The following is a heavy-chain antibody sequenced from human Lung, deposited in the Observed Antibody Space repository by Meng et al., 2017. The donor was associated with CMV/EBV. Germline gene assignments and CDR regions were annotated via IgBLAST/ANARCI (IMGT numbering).Heavy chain of an antibody. J-gene: IGHJ4*02. D-gene: IGHD2-21*02. Sequence: QGELPALGPGLVKPSGTLALTCAVFGGFIRRSNWWSWVRQPPGEGLEWIGEIYHSGSTNYNPPLKSRVTISVDKSKNQFSLKLSSVTAADTAVYYCARVVTALWGYYFDYWGQGTLVTVSS. CDR1: GGFIRRSNW. V-gene: IGHV4-4*02. CDR3: ARVVTALWGYYFDY. CDR2: IYHSGST.